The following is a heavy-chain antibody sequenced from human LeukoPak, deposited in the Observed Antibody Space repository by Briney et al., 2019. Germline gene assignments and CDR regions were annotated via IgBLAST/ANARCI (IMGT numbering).Heavy chain of an antibody. Sequence: GASVKVSCKASGYTFTSYGISWVRQAPGQGLEWMGWISAYNGNTNYAQKLQGRVTMTTDTSTSTAYMELRSLRSDDTAVYYCARDGRGIAAAGTLFDYWGQGTLVTVSS. V-gene: IGHV1-18*01. CDR3: ARDGRGIAAAGTLFDY. D-gene: IGHD6-13*01. CDR1: GYTFTSYG. CDR2: ISAYNGNT. J-gene: IGHJ4*02.